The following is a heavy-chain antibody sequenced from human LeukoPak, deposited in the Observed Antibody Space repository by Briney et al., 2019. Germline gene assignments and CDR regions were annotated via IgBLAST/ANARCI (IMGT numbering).Heavy chain of an antibody. Sequence: GGSLRLSCAASGFTLDDYGMRWVRQVPGKGLEWVSSINWKGNTGYADSVKGRFTISRDYASNSLYLQMNSLRAEDTAFYYCARSVTSGWSNFDYWGQGTLVTVSS. CDR2: INWKGNT. V-gene: IGHV3-20*04. J-gene: IGHJ4*02. D-gene: IGHD6-19*01. CDR3: ARSVTSGWSNFDY. CDR1: GFTLDDYG.